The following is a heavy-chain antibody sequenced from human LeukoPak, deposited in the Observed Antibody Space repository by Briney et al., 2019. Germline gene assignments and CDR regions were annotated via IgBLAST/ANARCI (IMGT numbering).Heavy chain of an antibody. D-gene: IGHD1-26*01. V-gene: IGHV1-46*01. CDR2: INPSGGST. J-gene: IGHJ5*02. Sequence: ASVKVSCKASGYTFTSYYMHWVRQAPGQGLEWMGIINPSGGSTSYAQRFQGRVTMTRDTSTSTVYMELSSLRSEDTAVYYCAAVELGAYNWFDPWGQGTLVTVSS. CDR1: GYTFTSYY. CDR3: AAVELGAYNWFDP.